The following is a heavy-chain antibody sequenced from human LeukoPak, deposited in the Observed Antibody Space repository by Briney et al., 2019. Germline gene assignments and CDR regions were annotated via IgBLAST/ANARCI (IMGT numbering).Heavy chain of an antibody. CDR1: GFTFSTYA. V-gene: IGHV3-23*01. CDR3: AKDSGWPFDF. CDR2: TSGNGAKT. J-gene: IGHJ4*02. D-gene: IGHD6-19*01. Sequence: GGSLRLSCTVSGFTFSTYAMSWVRQAPGKVLEWVSATSGNGAKTYYADSVKGRFSISRDNSKNTLYLQMNSLRAEDTAVYYCAKDSGWPFDFWGQGTLVTVSS.